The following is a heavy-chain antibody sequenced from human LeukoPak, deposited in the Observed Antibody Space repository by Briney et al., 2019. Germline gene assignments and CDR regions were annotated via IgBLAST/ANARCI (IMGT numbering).Heavy chain of an antibody. J-gene: IGHJ4*02. CDR2: ISGGGDAT. V-gene: IGHV3-23*01. Sequence: GGSLRLSCTASDFSFITYAMSWVRQAPGKGLEWVSTISGGGDATYYADSVKGRFTISRDNSKNTLYLQMNSLRVEDTAVYYCARDSSMLRGPLVIYYFDSWGQGTLVTVSS. D-gene: IGHD3-10*01. CDR1: DFSFITYA. CDR3: ARDSSMLRGPLVIYYFDS.